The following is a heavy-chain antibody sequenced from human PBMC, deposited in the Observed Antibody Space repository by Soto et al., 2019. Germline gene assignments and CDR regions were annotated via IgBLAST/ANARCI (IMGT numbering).Heavy chain of an antibody. V-gene: IGHV1-3*01. D-gene: IGHD3-3*01. J-gene: IGHJ5*02. Sequence: ASVNVSCKASGYTFTSYAMHWVRQAPGQRLEWMGWINAGNGNTKYSQRFQGRVTITRDTSASTAYMELSSLRSEDMAVYYCARDYDFWSGYPPFDPWGQGTLVTVSS. CDR2: INAGNGNT. CDR1: GYTFTSYA. CDR3: ARDYDFWSGYPPFDP.